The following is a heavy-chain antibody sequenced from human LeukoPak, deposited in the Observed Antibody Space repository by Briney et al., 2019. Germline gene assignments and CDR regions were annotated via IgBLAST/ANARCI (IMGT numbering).Heavy chain of an antibody. V-gene: IGHV3-7*01. CDR2: IKQDGSEK. CDR1: GFTFSSYW. Sequence: GGSLRLSCAASGFTFSSYWMSWVRQAPGKGLEWVANIKQDGSEKYYVDSVKGRFTISRDNAKNSLYLQMNSLRAEDTTVYYCARDRVTMIVVVKYYYGMDVWGQGTTVTVSS. J-gene: IGHJ6*02. D-gene: IGHD3-22*01. CDR3: ARDRVTMIVVVKYYYGMDV.